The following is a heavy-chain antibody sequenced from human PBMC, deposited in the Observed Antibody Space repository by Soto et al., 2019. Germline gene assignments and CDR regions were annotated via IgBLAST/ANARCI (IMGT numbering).Heavy chain of an antibody. CDR3: ARVKVVAARPDSGISAIDY. V-gene: IGHV4-4*02. CDR2: IYHSGST. D-gene: IGHD6-6*01. CDR1: GGSISSSNW. J-gene: IGHJ4*02. Sequence: QVQLQESGPGLVKPSGTLSLTCAVSGGSISSSNWWSWVRQPPGKGLEWIGEIYHSGSTNYNPSLKSRVTISVDKSKNQFSLKLSSVTAADTAVYYCARVKVVAARPDSGISAIDYWGQGTLVTVSS.